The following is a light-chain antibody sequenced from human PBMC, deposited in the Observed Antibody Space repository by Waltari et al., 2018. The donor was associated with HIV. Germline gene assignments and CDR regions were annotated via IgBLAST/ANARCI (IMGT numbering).Light chain of an antibody. V-gene: IGKV1-5*03. CDR3: QHYNSFTWT. J-gene: IGKJ1*01. CDR1: QSISTW. CDR2: KAS. Sequence: DIQMTQSPSTLSASVGDRGTITCRASQSISTWLAWYQQKPGKAPKLLIYKASTLESGVPSRFSGSGSGTEFTLTISSLQPDDFATYYCQHYNSFTWTFGQWTKVEIE.